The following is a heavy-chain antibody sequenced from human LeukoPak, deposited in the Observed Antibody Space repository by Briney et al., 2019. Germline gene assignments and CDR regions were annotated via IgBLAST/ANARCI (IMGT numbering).Heavy chain of an antibody. V-gene: IGHV4-30-4*01. CDR3: ARALVDYGDFDFDL. Sequence: SQTLSLTCTVSGCSISSGDYYWSWIRQPPGKGLEWIGYIYYSGSTYYNPSLKSRVTISVDTSKNQFSLKLSSVTAADTAVYYCARALVDYGDFDFDLWGRGTLVTVSS. CDR2: IYYSGST. J-gene: IGHJ2*01. D-gene: IGHD4-17*01. CDR1: GCSISSGDYY.